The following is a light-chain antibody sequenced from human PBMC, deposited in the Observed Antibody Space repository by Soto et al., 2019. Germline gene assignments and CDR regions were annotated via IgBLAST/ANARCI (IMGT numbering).Light chain of an antibody. V-gene: IGLV2-14*01. CDR2: EVS. J-gene: IGLJ1*01. CDR3: CAYTSTSALDV. CDR1: SHDIGGYKY. Sequence: QSALTQPASVSGSPGQSITISCTGTSHDIGGYKYVSWYQQHPGMAPKLMIYEVSNRPSGVSNRFSGSKSGNTASLTISGLQTEDEADYYCCAYTSTSALDVFGTGTKLTVL.